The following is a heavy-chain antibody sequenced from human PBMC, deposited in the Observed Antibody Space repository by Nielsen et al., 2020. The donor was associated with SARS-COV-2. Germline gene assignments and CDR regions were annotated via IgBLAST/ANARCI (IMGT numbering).Heavy chain of an antibody. CDR1: RFTFSSYA. V-gene: IGHV3-23*01. CDR3: AKDPLDYGGNSDTFDI. D-gene: IGHD4-23*01. J-gene: IGHJ3*02. Sequence: GESLKISCAASRFTFSSYAMSWVRQAPGKGLEWVSSINYSGGSTYYADSVKGRFTISRDNSKNTLYLQMNSLRADDTAVYFCAKDPLDYGGNSDTFDIWGRGTMVTVSS. CDR2: INYSGGST.